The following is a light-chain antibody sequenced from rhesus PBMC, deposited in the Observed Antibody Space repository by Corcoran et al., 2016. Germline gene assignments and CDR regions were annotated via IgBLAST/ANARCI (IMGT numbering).Light chain of an antibody. J-gene: IGKJ4*01. Sequence: DIQMTQSPSSLSASAGDRVTITCRASQAISTYLNWFQQKPGKAPKRLIYAATSLERGVPSRFSGSGAGTEITLTISSLQPADVATYYCLQDNYKPLTFGGGTKVEIK. CDR3: LQDNYKPLT. CDR2: AAT. V-gene: IGKV1-43*01. CDR1: QAISTY.